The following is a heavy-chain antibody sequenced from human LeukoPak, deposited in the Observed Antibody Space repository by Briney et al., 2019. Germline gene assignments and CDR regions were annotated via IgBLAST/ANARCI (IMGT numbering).Heavy chain of an antibody. Sequence: GGSLRLSCAASGFTFSSYAMSWVRQAPGKGLEWVANIKQDGSEEYYVDSVKGRFTISRDNAKNSLYLQMNSLRAEDTAVYYCARGYNWKDYWGQGTPVSASS. CDR2: IKQDGSEE. CDR3: ARGYNWKDY. D-gene: IGHD1-1*01. J-gene: IGHJ4*02. V-gene: IGHV3-7*01. CDR1: GFTFSSYA.